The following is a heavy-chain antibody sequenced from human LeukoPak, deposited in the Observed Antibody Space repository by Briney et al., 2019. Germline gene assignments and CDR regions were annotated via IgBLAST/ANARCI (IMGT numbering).Heavy chain of an antibody. V-gene: IGHV4-38-2*02. CDR1: NYSITSGYY. D-gene: IGHD3-22*01. CDR2: IYHSGTT. CDR3: ARSVVYDSSGYYSFFDY. J-gene: IGHJ4*02. Sequence: PSETLSLTCTVSNYSITSGYYWGWIRQPPGKGLEWIGSIYHSGTTYYNPSLKSRVTISVDTSKNQFSLKLSSVTAADTAVYYCARSVVYDSSGYYSFFDYWGQGTLVTVSS.